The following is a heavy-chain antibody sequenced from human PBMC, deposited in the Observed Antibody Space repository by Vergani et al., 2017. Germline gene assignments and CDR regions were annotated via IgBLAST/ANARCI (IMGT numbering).Heavy chain of an antibody. D-gene: IGHD1-26*01. J-gene: IGHJ4*02. CDR1: GFTVSSNY. CDR2: IYSGGST. CDR3: AKNKEWELLGSYFDY. V-gene: IGHV3-53*01. Sequence: EVQLLESGGGLVQPGGSLRLSCAASGFTVSSNYMSWSRQAPGKGLEWVSVIYSGGSTDYADSVKGRFTISRDNSKNTLYLQMNSLRAEDTAVYYCAKNKEWELLGSYFDYWGQGTLVTVSS.